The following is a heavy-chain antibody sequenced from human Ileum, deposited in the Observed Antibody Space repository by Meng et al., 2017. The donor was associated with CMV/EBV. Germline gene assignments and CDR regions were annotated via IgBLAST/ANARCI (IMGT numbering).Heavy chain of an antibody. CDR2: IRYDGSNK. CDR1: GFTFSSYG. CDR3: AKDRGVWH. V-gene: IGHV3-30*02. D-gene: IGHD2-8*02. J-gene: IGHJ4*02. Sequence: GESLKISCAASGFTFSSYGMHWVRQAPGKGLEWVAFIRYDGSNKYYADSVKGRFTISRDNSKNTLYLQMNSLRAEDTAVYYCAKDRGVWHWGQGTLVTVSS.